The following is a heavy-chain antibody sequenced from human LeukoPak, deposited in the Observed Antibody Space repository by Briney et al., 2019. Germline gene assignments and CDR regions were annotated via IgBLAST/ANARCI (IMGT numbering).Heavy chain of an antibody. J-gene: IGHJ4*02. CDR3: ARVTSGSSYRPFDY. D-gene: IGHD3-10*01. CDR2: ISSSGSTI. Sequence: GGSLRLSCAASGFTFSSYSMNWVRQAPGKGLEWVSYISSSGSTIYYADSVKGRFTISRDNAKNSLYLQMNSLRAEDTAVDYCARVTSGSSYRPFDYWGQGTLVTVSS. V-gene: IGHV3-48*04. CDR1: GFTFSSYS.